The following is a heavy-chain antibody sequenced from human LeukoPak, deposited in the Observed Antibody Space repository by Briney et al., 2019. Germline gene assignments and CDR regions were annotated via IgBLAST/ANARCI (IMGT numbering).Heavy chain of an antibody. CDR3: ITEPHDYGDFTFGY. D-gene: IGHD4-17*01. CDR1: GFTFSSYG. V-gene: IGHV3-15*01. J-gene: IGHJ4*02. Sequence: PGRSLRLSCAASGFTFSSYGMHWVRQAPGKGLEWVGRISSKSDGGTTDYAAPVKGRFTISRDDSTNTLSLQMSSLKAEDTALYFCITEPHDYGDFTFGYWGQGTLVTVSS. CDR2: ISSKSDGGTT.